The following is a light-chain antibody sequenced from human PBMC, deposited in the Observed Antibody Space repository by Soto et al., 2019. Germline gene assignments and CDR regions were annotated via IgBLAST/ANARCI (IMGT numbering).Light chain of an antibody. CDR2: EVS. CDR3: CSYEGNSCYV. J-gene: IGLJ1*01. V-gene: IGLV2-23*02. CDR1: SSDVGSYNL. Sequence: QSALTQPASVSGSPGQSITISCTGTSSDVGSYNLVSWYQLHPGKAPKLMIYEVSKRPSGVSNRFSGSKSGNTASLTISGVQAADEADYYYCSYEGNSCYVFATGTKVTVL.